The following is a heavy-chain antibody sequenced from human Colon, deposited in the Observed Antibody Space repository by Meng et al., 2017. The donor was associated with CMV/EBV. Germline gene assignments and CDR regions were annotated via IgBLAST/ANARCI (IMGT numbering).Heavy chain of an antibody. V-gene: IGHV3-23*01. CDR3: AKDQGGVARYYFDY. D-gene: IGHD2-8*02. CDR2: ISGSGDVT. J-gene: IGHJ4*02. Sequence: ASGFIFSQYALSWVRQLTGKGLEWVSTISGSGDVTFYADAVKGRFTISRDNSKNTLYLQMKLLRAEDSARYYCAKDQGGVARYYFDYWGQGTLVTVSS. CDR1: GFIFSQYA.